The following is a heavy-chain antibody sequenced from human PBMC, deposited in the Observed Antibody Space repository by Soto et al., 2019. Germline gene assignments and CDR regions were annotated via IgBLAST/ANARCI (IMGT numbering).Heavy chain of an antibody. J-gene: IGHJ4*02. CDR2: INSDGSST. D-gene: IGHD6-19*01. CDR1: GFTFSNYW. CDR3: ARNPAPSGWYDY. V-gene: IGHV3-74*01. Sequence: PGGSLRLSCAASGFTFSNYWIDWVRQVPGKGLMWVSRINSDGSSTVYADSVKGRFTISRDNAKSTLYLQMNSLTAEDTAVYYCARNPAPSGWYDYWGQRAMVTVYS.